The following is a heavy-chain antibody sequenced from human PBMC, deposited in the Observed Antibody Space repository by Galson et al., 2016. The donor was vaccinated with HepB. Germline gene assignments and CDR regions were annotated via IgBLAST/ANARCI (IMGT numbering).Heavy chain of an antibody. CDR1: GYSFSTYW. D-gene: IGHD3-22*01. V-gene: IGHV5-51*01. Sequence: QSGAEVKKPGESLKISCKGSGYSFSTYWIGWVRQRPGKGLEWMGIIYPDDSDTTYRPSCQGKVTISADRSITTAYLQWSSLEASATAMYYCARHEPSFYDSSGYADYWGQGTLVTVSS. CDR2: IYPDDSDT. CDR3: ARHEPSFYDSSGYADY. J-gene: IGHJ4*02.